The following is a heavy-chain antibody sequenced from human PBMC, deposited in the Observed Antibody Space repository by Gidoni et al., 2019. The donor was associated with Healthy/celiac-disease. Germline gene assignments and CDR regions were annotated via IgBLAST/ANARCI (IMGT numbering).Heavy chain of an antibody. Sequence: QVQLQESGPGLVKPSQTLSLTCTVSGCSISSGDYYWRWIRQPPGKGLEWIGYIYYSGSTYYNPSLKSRVTISVDTSKNQFSLKLSSVTAADTAVYYCAREVWGESHYGSGSYYPPNWFDPWGQGTLVTVSS. CDR3: AREVWGESHYGSGSYYPPNWFDP. J-gene: IGHJ5*02. CDR2: IYYSGST. V-gene: IGHV4-30-4*01. CDR1: GCSISSGDYY. D-gene: IGHD3-10*01.